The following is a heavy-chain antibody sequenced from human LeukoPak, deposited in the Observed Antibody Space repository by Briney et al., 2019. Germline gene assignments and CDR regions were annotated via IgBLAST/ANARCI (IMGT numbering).Heavy chain of an antibody. CDR3: AKAPIGYSSGWYRSYYFDY. D-gene: IGHD6-19*01. V-gene: IGHV3-23*01. Sequence: GGSLRLSCAASGFTLSSYAMSWVRQAPWKGLEWVSAISGSGGSTYYADSVKGRFTISRDNSKNTLYLQMNSLRAEDTAVYYCAKAPIGYSSGWYRSYYFDYWGQGTLVTVSS. J-gene: IGHJ4*02. CDR1: GFTLSSYA. CDR2: ISGSGGST.